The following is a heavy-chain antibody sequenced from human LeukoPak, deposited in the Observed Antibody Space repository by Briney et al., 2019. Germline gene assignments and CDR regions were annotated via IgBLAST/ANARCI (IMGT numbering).Heavy chain of an antibody. Sequence: GGSLRLSCAASGLNNFSTYWMTWVRQAPGRGLEWVANIKEDESETYYVDSLKVRFTISRGNAKNSLYLQMNNLRAEDTAVYYCARGRYNWSYWGQGTVVTVSS. J-gene: IGHJ4*02. CDR2: IKEDESET. D-gene: IGHD1-20*01. V-gene: IGHV3-7*05. CDR3: ARGRYNWSY. CDR1: GLNNFSTYW.